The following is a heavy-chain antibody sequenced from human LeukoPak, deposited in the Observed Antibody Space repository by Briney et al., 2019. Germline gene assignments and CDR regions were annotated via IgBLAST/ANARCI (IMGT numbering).Heavy chain of an antibody. CDR1: GGTFSSYA. CDR3: ARWGKYYDILTGYYYYYMDV. V-gene: IGHV1-69*01. CDR2: IIPMFGTA. D-gene: IGHD3-9*01. J-gene: IGHJ6*03. Sequence: GASVRVSCKASGGTFSSYAISWVRQAPGQGLEWMGGIIPMFGTANYAQKFQGRVTITADESTSTAYMELSSLRSEDTAVYYCARWGKYYDILTGYYYYYMDVWGKGTTVTVSS.